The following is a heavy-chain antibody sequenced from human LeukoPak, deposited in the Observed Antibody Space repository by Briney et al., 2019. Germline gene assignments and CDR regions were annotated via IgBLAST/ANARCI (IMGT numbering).Heavy chain of an antibody. CDR2: ISAYNGDT. J-gene: IGHJ4*02. Sequence: GASVKVSCKASGYTFTRYGITWVRQAPRQGLEWMGWISAYNGDTNYAQKFQGRFTMTTDTSTSTANMELRSLRSDDTAVYYCARDHSSSCQLLDYWGQETLVTISS. CDR1: GYTFTRYG. V-gene: IGHV1-18*01. D-gene: IGHD6-13*01. CDR3: ARDHSSSCQLLDY.